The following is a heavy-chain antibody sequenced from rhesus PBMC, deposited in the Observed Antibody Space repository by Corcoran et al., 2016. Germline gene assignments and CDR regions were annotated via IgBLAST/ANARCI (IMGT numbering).Heavy chain of an antibody. Sequence: QVQLQESGPGLVKPWETLSLPCAVSGGSFSTNYWILIRQPPGKGLEWIGRGYGGWGGTNHNPSLKSRVTISVDTSQNQFSLKVSSVTAADTAVYYCARGPYYFEFWGQGVLVTVSS. J-gene: IGHJ4*01. CDR3: ARGPYYFEF. CDR1: GGSFSTNY. V-gene: IGHV4-147*01. CDR2: GYGGWGGT. D-gene: IGHD4-11*01.